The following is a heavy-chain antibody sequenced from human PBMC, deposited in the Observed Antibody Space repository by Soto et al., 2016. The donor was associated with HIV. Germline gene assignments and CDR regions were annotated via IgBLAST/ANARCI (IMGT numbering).Heavy chain of an antibody. CDR3: ARGDCSSVKCYGQGYFGMDV. Sequence: VQLVQSGAELKRPGSSVKISCTASGGTMSSYGVHWVRQAPGQGLEWMARMIPIYGTKNHTRKFQGRVTITADESADGSMTTAYLELAKLTPEDTAVYFCARGDCSSVKCYGQGYFGMDVWGQGTTVIVSS. J-gene: IGHJ6*02. CDR2: MIPIYGTK. D-gene: IGHD2-2*01. CDR1: GGTMSSYG. V-gene: IGHV1-69*13.